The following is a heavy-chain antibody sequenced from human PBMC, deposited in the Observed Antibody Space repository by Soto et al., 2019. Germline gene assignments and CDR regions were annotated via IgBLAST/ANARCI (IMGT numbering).Heavy chain of an antibody. CDR1: GYSFTGYY. Sequence: GXSVKVSCKASGYSFTGYYMHWVRQAPGQGLEWMGWINPNSGGTNYAQKFQGRVTMTRDTSISTAYMELSRLRSDDTAVYYCATDHGGDCYSEWGQGTLVTVSS. D-gene: IGHD2-21*02. CDR3: ATDHGGDCYSE. J-gene: IGHJ4*02. CDR2: INPNSGGT. V-gene: IGHV1-2*02.